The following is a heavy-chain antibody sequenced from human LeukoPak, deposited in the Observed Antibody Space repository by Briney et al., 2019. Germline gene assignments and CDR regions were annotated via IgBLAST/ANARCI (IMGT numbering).Heavy chain of an antibody. Sequence: ASVKVSCKASGYTFTGYYMHWVRQAPGQGLEWMGRINPNSGSTNYAQKFQGKVTMTRDTSIRTAYMELSRLRSDGTAVYYCAYDLVVVAATPVWGQGTLVTVSS. CDR1: GYTFTGYY. V-gene: IGHV1-2*06. CDR3: AYDLVVVAATPV. J-gene: IGHJ4*02. D-gene: IGHD2-15*01. CDR2: INPNSGST.